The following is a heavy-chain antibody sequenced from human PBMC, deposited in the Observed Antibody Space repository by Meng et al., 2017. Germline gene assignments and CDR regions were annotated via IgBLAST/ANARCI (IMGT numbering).Heavy chain of an antibody. CDR3: ARPYYDYVWGGYPGNWFDP. V-gene: IGHV3-30*04. CDR2: ISYDGSNK. D-gene: IGHD3-16*02. CDR1: GFTFSSYA. Sequence: LTCAASGFTFSSYAMHWVRQAPGKGLEWVAVISYDGSNKYYADSVKGRFTISRDNSKNTLYLQMNSLRAEDTAVYYCARPYYDYVWGGYPGNWFDPWGQGTMVTVSS. J-gene: IGHJ5*02.